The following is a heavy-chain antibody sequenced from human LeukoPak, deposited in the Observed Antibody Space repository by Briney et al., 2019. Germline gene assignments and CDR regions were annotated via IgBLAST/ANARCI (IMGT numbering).Heavy chain of an antibody. D-gene: IGHD3-22*01. Sequence: PSETLSLTCAVYGGSFSGYYWSWIRQPPGKGLEWIGEINHSGSTNYNPSLKSRVTISVDTSKNQFSLKLSSVTPADTAVYYCARGPNYDSSGYSSYYYYYMDVWGKGTTVTISS. V-gene: IGHV4-34*01. CDR2: INHSGST. J-gene: IGHJ6*03. CDR1: GGSFSGYY. CDR3: ARGPNYDSSGYSSYYYYYMDV.